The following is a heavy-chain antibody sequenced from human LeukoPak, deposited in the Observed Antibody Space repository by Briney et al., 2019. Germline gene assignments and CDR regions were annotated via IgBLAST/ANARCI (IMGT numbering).Heavy chain of an antibody. CDR3: ARDRWVPGGRSGSVDY. J-gene: IGHJ4*02. CDR2: ISTYNGNT. CDR1: GYTFHTYG. V-gene: IGHV1-18*01. D-gene: IGHD3-3*01. Sequence: ASVKVSCKASGYTFHTYGISWVRQAPGQGLEWMGWISTYNGNTNYAQNLQGRVTMTTDTSTSTAYMELRSLRSDDTAVYYCARDRWVPGGRSGSVDYWGQGTLVTVYS.